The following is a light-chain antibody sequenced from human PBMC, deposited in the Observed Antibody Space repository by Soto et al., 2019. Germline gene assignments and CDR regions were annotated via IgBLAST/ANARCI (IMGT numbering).Light chain of an antibody. V-gene: IGLV2-14*03. CDR2: NVS. CDR1: SSDVGGYNS. Sequence: QSVLTQPASVSGSPGQSITISCTGTSSDVGGYNSVSWYQQHPGKAPKLMIYNVSNRPSGFSHRFSGSRSGNTAFLTISGLKAEEGDDYCCCSYTSSSTYVFATGTKVTVL. J-gene: IGLJ1*01. CDR3: CSYTSSSTYV.